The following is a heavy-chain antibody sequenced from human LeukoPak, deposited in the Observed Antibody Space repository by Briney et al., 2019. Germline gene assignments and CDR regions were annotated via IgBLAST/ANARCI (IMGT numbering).Heavy chain of an antibody. CDR1: GFTFDDYG. CDR2: ISWNGVNT. Sequence: GGSLRLSCAASGFTFDDYGMTWVRQAPGKGLEWVSGISWNGVNTGYADSVKGRFTISRDNAKNSLYLQMNSLRAEDTALYHCARIGSTGVYDAFDMWGQGTMVTVSS. CDR3: ARIGSTGVYDAFDM. D-gene: IGHD6-25*01. J-gene: IGHJ3*02. V-gene: IGHV3-20*01.